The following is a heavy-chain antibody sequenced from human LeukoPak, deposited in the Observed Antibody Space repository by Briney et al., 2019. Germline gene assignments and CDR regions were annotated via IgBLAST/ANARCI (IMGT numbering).Heavy chain of an antibody. V-gene: IGHV3-23*01. J-gene: IGHJ6*03. Sequence: GGSLRLSCAASGFTFSSYAMSWVRQAPGKGLEWVSAISGSGGSTYYADSVKGRFTISRDNSKNTLYLQMNSLRAEDTAVYYCARGGYYDFWSGYYSDYYMDVWGKGTTVTVSS. CDR3: ARGGYYDFWSGYYSDYYMDV. CDR1: GFTFSSYA. D-gene: IGHD3-3*01. CDR2: ISGSGGST.